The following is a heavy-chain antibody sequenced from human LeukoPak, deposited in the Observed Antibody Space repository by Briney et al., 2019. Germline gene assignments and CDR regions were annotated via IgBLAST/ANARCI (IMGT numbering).Heavy chain of an antibody. CDR3: ARGAWAAGILNRAPSGYFQH. V-gene: IGHV1-2*02. Sequence: GASVKVSCKAPGYTFTGYSMHWVRQAPGQGLEWMGWINPKSGGTNYAQKFQGRVTMTRDTSISTVYMELSRLRSDDTAVYYCARGAWAAGILNRAPSGYFQHWGQGTLVTVSS. CDR2: INPKSGGT. J-gene: IGHJ1*01. CDR1: GYTFTGYS. D-gene: IGHD6-13*01.